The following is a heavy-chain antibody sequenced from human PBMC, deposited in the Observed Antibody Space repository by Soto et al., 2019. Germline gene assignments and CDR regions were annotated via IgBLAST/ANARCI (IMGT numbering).Heavy chain of an antibody. V-gene: IGHV3-21*04. J-gene: IGHJ4*02. CDR1: GFSFSTSW. CDR2: ISCSSSYI. Sequence: PGGSLRLCCAASGFSFSTSWMNWVRQAPGKGLEWVSSISCSSSYIYYADSVKGRFTISRDNAKDSLYLQMNSLRAEDTAVYYCAKIESRFYYDSSGYYPFDYWGQGT. D-gene: IGHD3-22*01. CDR3: AKIESRFYYDSSGYYPFDY.